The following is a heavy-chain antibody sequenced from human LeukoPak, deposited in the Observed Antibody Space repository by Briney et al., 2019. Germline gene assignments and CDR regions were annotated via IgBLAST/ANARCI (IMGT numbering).Heavy chain of an antibody. CDR3: AHRMSGFHGGAYDF. CDR2: IYWDDDK. D-gene: IGHD4-23*01. J-gene: IGHJ4*02. CDR1: GFSVNTPGMG. Sequence: SGPTLVNPTQTLTLTCNFSGFSVNTPGMGVGWIRQPPGKALEWLTFIYWDDDKRYNPSLKSRLTITKDTSKNQVVLTMTNMDPVDTATYYCAHRMSGFHGGAYDFWGQGALVTVSS. V-gene: IGHV2-5*02.